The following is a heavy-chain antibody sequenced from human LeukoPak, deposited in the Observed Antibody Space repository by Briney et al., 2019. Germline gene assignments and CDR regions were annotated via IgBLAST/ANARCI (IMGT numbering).Heavy chain of an antibody. CDR1: GFTFSHYA. CDR3: VKDSPGDSGNLHLDY. D-gene: IGHD1-26*01. V-gene: IGHV3-64D*06. CDR2: ISSNGDYT. J-gene: IGHJ4*02. Sequence: PGGSLRLSCAASGFTFSHYAMHWVRQAPGKGLEYVSAISSNGDYTYYADSVKGRLTISRDNSKNTLYLQMSSLRAEDTAVYYCVKDSPGDSGNLHLDYWGQGTLVTVSS.